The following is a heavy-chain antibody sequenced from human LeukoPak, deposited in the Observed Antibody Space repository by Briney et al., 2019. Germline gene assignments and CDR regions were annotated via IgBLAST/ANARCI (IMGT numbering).Heavy chain of an antibody. Sequence: VASVKVSCKTSGYTFTAYHVHWVRQAPGQGLEFMGWIYPPTGGTVLAEKFQGRVIMTRDTSITTAYMELSGLNFDDTAVYYCVREIWYYDHWGQGTLVTVSS. V-gene: IGHV1-2*02. D-gene: IGHD3-16*01. J-gene: IGHJ4*02. CDR2: IYPPTGGT. CDR3: VREIWYYDH. CDR1: GYTFTAYH.